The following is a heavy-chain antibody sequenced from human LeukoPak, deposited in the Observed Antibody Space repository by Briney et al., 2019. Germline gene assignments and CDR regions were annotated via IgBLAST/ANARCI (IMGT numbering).Heavy chain of an antibody. V-gene: IGHV5-51*01. CDR3: ARPYCSGGSCYGRDWFDP. J-gene: IGHJ5*02. CDR2: IYPGYSDT. D-gene: IGHD2-15*01. CDR1: GYSFTSYW. Sequence: GESLKISCKGSGYSFTSYWIGWVRQMPGKGLEWMGIIYPGYSDTRYSPSFQGQVTISADKSISTAYLQWSSLKASDTAMYYCARPYCSGGSCYGRDWFDPWGQGTLVTVSS.